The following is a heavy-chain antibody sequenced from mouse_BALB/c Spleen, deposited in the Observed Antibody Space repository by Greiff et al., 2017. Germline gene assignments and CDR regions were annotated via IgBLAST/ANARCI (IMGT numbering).Heavy chain of an antibody. CDR1: GFTFSSYA. Sequence: EVMLVESGGGLVKPGGSLKLSCAASGFTFSSYAMSWVRQTPEKRLEWVASISSGGSTYYPDSVKGRFTISRENARNILYLQMSSLRSEDTAMYYCARGGGNYERDFDYWGQGTTLTVSS. J-gene: IGHJ2*01. CDR3: ARGGGNYERDFDY. CDR2: ISSGGST. V-gene: IGHV5-6-5*01. D-gene: IGHD2-1*01.